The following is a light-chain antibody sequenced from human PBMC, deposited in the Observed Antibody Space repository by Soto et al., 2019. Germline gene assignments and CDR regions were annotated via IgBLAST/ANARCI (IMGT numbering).Light chain of an antibody. CDR2: DAS. J-gene: IGKJ4*01. V-gene: IGKV3-11*01. CDR3: QQRSNWPPLT. CDR1: KSVSSY. Sequence: EIVLTQSPATLSLSPGERATLSCRASKSVSSYLAWYQQKPGQAPRLLIYDASNRATGIPARFSGSGSGTVFTLTISSLEPEDFAVYYCQQRSNWPPLTFGGGTKVEIK.